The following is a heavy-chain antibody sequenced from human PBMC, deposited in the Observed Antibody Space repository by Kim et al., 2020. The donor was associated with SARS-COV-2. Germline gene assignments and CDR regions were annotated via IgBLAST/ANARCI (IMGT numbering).Heavy chain of an antibody. J-gene: IGHJ4*02. Sequence: GGSLRLSCSASGFTFSNYVMHWVRQAPGKGLQYVSVISRNGGSIYYADSVKGRFSISRDNSKSTLYLQMSRLRNEDTAVYYCVKGGGGYCGGDTCSSVGIVWGQGTPVTVSS. CDR1: GFTFSNYV. CDR2: ISRNGGSI. D-gene: IGHD2-15*01. CDR3: VKGGGGYCGGDTCSSVGIV. V-gene: IGHV3-64D*09.